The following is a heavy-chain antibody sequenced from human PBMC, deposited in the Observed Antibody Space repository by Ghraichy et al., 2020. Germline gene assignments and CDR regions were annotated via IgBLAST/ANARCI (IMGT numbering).Heavy chain of an antibody. J-gene: IGHJ4*02. V-gene: IGHV1-46*01. CDR2: INPSGGST. D-gene: IGHD6-19*01. CDR3: ARDPPGYSSGWYGGYFDY. Sequence: ASVKVSCKASGYTFTSYYMHCVRQAPGQGLEWMGIINPSGGSTSYAQKFQGRVTMTRDTSTSTVYMELSSLRSEDTAVYYCARDPPGYSSGWYGGYFDYWGQGTLVTVSS. CDR1: GYTFTSYY.